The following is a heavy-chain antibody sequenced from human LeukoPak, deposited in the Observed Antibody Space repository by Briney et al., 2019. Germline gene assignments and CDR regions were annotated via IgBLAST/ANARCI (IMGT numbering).Heavy chain of an antibody. Sequence: AAVKVSCKASGGTFSSYAISWVRQAPGQGLEWMGRIIPILGIANYAQKFQGRVTITADKSTSTAYMELSSLRSEDTAVYYCARDYGGFYYFDYWGQGTLVTVSS. CDR1: GGTFSSYA. V-gene: IGHV1-69*04. D-gene: IGHD4-23*01. CDR2: IIPILGIA. CDR3: ARDYGGFYYFDY. J-gene: IGHJ4*02.